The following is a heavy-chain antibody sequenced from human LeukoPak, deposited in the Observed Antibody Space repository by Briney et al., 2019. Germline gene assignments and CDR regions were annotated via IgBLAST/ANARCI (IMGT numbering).Heavy chain of an antibody. J-gene: IGHJ6*02. CDR1: GGSISSYY. CDR3: ARGGSYFYAMDV. CDR2: IHYSGST. V-gene: IGHV4-59*01. Sequence: TSETLSLTCNVSGGSISSYYWSWIRQTPGKGLDWIGHIHYSGSTNYKPSLKSRVTISLDASKNQVSLKLSSVTAADTAVYYCARGGSYFYAMDVWGHGTTVTASS.